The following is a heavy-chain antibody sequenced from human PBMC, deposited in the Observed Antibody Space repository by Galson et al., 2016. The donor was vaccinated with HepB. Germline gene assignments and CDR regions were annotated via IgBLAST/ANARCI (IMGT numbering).Heavy chain of an antibody. Sequence: SVKVSCKASGYTFTSYHMHWVRQAPGQGLEWMGIINPSGGSATYAQKFQGRVTMTRDTSTSTVYMELSSLRSEDTALYYCARDSKQWLVRRNWFDPWGQGTLVTVSS. CDR2: INPSGGSA. CDR3: ARDSKQWLVRRNWFDP. J-gene: IGHJ5*02. V-gene: IGHV1-46*01. CDR1: GYTFTSYH. D-gene: IGHD6-19*01.